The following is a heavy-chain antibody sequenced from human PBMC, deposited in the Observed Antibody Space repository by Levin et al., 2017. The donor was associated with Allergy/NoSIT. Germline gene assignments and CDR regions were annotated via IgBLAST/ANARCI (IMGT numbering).Heavy chain of an antibody. CDR1: GFTFSGHW. Sequence: GGSLRLSCAASGFTFSGHWMSWVRQAPGKGLEWVANINQHGSEKYYVDSVKGRFTTSGDNAKNSLYLQMNSLRAEDTAVYYCARDGVDAGVYFDYWGQGTLVTVSS. V-gene: IGHV3-7*01. J-gene: IGHJ4*02. CDR2: INQHGSEK. D-gene: IGHD2-15*01. CDR3: ARDGVDAGVYFDY.